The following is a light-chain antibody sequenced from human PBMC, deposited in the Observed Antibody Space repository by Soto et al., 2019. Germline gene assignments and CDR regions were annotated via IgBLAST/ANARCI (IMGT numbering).Light chain of an antibody. CDR2: GAS. CDR1: QSVHSNF. J-gene: IGKJ1*01. CDR3: QQYYTWPRGT. V-gene: IGKV3-20*01. Sequence: ETVLTQSPGTLSLSPGERAALSCMAIQSVHSNFLAWYQQQPGQAPRLLIFGASARATGTPDRFSGSGSGTDFTLTISSLQSADFGVYYCQQYYTWPRGTFGQGTKVDIK.